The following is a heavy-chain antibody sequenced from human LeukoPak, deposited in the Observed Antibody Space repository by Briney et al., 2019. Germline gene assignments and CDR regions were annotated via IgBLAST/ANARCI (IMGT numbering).Heavy chain of an antibody. CDR2: IGPNGAST. J-gene: IGHJ4*02. D-gene: IGHD3-9*01. V-gene: IGHV3-64D*06. CDR3: VKDLTGTWSFDY. Sequence: SGGSLRLSCSTSGFTFSNHFMHWVRQAPGKGLEYVSSIGPNGASTLYADSVKGRFTISRDNSKNALYLQLTSLRLEDTAPYYCVKDLTGTWSFDYWGQGTLVTVSS. CDR1: GFTFSNHF.